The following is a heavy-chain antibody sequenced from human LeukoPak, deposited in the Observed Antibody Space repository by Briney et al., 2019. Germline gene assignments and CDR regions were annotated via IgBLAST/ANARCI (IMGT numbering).Heavy chain of an antibody. D-gene: IGHD2-15*01. V-gene: IGHV3-74*01. CDR3: ARDGAGYCNVGSCP. J-gene: IGHJ5*02. CDR1: GFTFSSYW. Sequence: PGRSLRLSCAASGFTFSSYWMHWVRQVPGKGLVWVSHINGDGSITSYADSVKGRFTISRDNAKNTVYLQMNSLRAEDTAVYYCARDGAGYCNVGSCPWGQGTLVTVSS. CDR2: INGDGSIT.